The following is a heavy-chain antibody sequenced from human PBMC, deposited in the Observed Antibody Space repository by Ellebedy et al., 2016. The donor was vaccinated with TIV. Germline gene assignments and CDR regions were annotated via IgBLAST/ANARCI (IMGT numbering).Heavy chain of an antibody. J-gene: IGHJ3*01. Sequence: GGSLRLSCAAPGFTFSSYWMSWVCQAPGKGLEWVANINQDGSEKYYVDSVKGRFTISRDNARNSLYPQMNSLGADDTAVYYCATDGSYGDYRSPAHAFEFWGQGTMVTVSS. CDR2: INQDGSEK. CDR1: GFTFSSYW. CDR3: ATDGSYGDYRSPAHAFEF. V-gene: IGHV3-7*01. D-gene: IGHD4-17*01.